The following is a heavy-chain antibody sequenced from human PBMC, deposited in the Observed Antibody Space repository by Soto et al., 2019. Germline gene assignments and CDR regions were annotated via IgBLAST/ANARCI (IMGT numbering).Heavy chain of an antibody. D-gene: IGHD3-3*01. Sequence: QVQLVESGGGVVQPGRSLRLSCAASGFSFSSYAMHWVRQAPGKGLEWVAIISHDGNIKRYADFVEGRFIVFRDNSNNILLLQMESLKTDDTVVYYCGKELAYGDFWRGLEYWGQGTLVTVAS. CDR3: GKELAYGDFWRGLEY. CDR2: ISHDGNIK. J-gene: IGHJ4*02. CDR1: GFSFSSYA. V-gene: IGHV3-30*18.